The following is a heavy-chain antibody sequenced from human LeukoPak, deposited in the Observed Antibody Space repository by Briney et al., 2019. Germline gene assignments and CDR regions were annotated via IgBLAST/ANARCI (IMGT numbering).Heavy chain of an antibody. Sequence: QPGRSLRLSCAASGFTFSSYAMSWVRQAPGKGLEWVSAISVSGGSTYYADSVGGRFTISRDNSKNTLYLQMNSLRAEDTAIYYCARDRTYGGRVYWGQGTLVTVSS. CDR1: GFTFSSYA. CDR3: ARDRTYGGRVY. D-gene: IGHD2-15*01. V-gene: IGHV3-23*01. CDR2: ISVSGGST. J-gene: IGHJ4*02.